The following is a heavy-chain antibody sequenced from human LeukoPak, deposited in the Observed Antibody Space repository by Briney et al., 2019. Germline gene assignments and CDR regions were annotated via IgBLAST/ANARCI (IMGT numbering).Heavy chain of an antibody. Sequence: GGSLRLSCAASGFTFSSYWMHWVRQAPGKGLVWVSRINSDGSSTSYADSVKGRFTISRDDAKNTLYLQMNSLRAEDTAVYYCARGVGYCSSTSCYWWFDPWGQGTLVTVSS. CDR3: ARGVGYCSSTSCYWWFDP. V-gene: IGHV3-74*01. J-gene: IGHJ5*02. D-gene: IGHD2-2*01. CDR1: GFTFSSYW. CDR2: INSDGSST.